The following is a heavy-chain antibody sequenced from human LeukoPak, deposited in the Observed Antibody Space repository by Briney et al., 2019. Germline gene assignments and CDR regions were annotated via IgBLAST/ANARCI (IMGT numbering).Heavy chain of an antibody. CDR1: GGSFSGYY. J-gene: IGHJ4*02. V-gene: IGHV4-34*01. CDR2: INHSGST. D-gene: IGHD4-17*01. Sequence: SETLSLTCAVYGGSFSGYYWSWIRQPPGKGLEWIGEINHSGSTNYNPSLKSRVTISVDTSKNQFSLKLSSVTAADTAVYYCARSDYGDYSSDYWGQGTLVTVSS. CDR3: ARSDYGDYSSDY.